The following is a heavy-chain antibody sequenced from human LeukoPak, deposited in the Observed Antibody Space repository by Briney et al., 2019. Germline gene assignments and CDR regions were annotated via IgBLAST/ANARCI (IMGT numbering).Heavy chain of an antibody. CDR1: GFTFSSYG. V-gene: IGHV3-30*03. D-gene: IGHD2-2*01. J-gene: IGHJ6*02. CDR3: ARRVVVVPARDLYGMDV. Sequence: GGSLRLSCAASGFTFSSYGMHWVRQAPGKGLEWVAVISYDGSNKYYADSVKGRFIISRDNSKNTLYLQMNSLRAEDTAVYYCARRVVVVPARDLYGMDVWGQGTTVTVSS. CDR2: ISYDGSNK.